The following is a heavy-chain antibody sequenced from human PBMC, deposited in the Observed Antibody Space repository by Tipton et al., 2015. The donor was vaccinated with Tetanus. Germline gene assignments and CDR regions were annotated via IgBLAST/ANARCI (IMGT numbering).Heavy chain of an antibody. D-gene: IGHD3-10*01. Sequence: SLRLSCAASGFTFRSYAMSWVRQAPGRGLEWVSAISGSGATTHYADSVTGRVTISRDNSKNTLYLQMNSLRAEDTAVYYCAREVMIRGVIISRDLDYWGQGTLVTVSS. CDR2: ISGSGATT. J-gene: IGHJ4*02. CDR3: AREVMIRGVIISRDLDY. V-gene: IGHV3-23*01. CDR1: GFTFRSYA.